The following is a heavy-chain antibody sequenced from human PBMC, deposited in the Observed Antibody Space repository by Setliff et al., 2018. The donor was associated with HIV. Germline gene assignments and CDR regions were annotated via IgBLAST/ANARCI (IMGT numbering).Heavy chain of an antibody. D-gene: IGHD6-6*01. J-gene: IGHJ6*02. CDR3: ARMGAARPLYYYGMDV. Sequence: PSETLSLTCSVFRGSLSSGGYYWSWIRQHPGKGLEWIGYSYHSGSPSYNPSLKSRTTISVDTSKNEFSPKLSSVTAADAAVYYCARMGAARPLYYYGMDVWGRGTTVTVSS. CDR2: SYHSGSP. V-gene: IGHV4-31*03. CDR1: RGSLSSGGYY.